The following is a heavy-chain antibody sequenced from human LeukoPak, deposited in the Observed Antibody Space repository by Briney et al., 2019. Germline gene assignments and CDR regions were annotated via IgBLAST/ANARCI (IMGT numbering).Heavy chain of an antibody. V-gene: IGHV4-59*01. CDR1: GGSISSYC. CDR3: ARDGKLKDYGEHNL. Sequence: SETLSLTCTVSGGSISSYCWSWIRQPPGKGLEWIGYIYYSGSTNYNPSLKSRVTISVDTSKNQFSLKLSSVTAADTAVYYCARDGKLKDYGEHNLWGQGTLVTVSS. J-gene: IGHJ5*02. CDR2: IYYSGST. D-gene: IGHD4-17*01.